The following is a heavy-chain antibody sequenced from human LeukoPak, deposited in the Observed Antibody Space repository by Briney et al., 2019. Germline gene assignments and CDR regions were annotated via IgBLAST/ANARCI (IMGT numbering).Heavy chain of an antibody. CDR2: ISAYNGNT. J-gene: IGHJ4*02. Sequence: ASVTVSCKASGYIFSSYGISWVRQAPGQGLEWMGWISAYNGNTNYAQKFQGRVTMTTDTSTSTAYMEPRSLRSDDTAMYYCARVIVARAPMYGDTFDYWGQGTLVTVSS. CDR1: GYIFSSYG. CDR3: ARVIVARAPMYGDTFDY. D-gene: IGHD4-17*01. V-gene: IGHV1-18*01.